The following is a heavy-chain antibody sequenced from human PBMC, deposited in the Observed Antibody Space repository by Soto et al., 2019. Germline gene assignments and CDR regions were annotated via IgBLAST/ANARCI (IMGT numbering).Heavy chain of an antibody. CDR1: GGTFSSYA. J-gene: IGHJ5*02. Sequence: SVKVSCKASGGTFSSYAISWVRQAPGQGLEWMGGIIPIFGTANYAQKFQGRVTITADKSTSTAYMELSSLRSEDTAVYYCAREPGSSSSGLWGFDHWGQGTLVTVCS. CDR2: IIPIFGTA. D-gene: IGHD6-6*01. V-gene: IGHV1-69*06. CDR3: AREPGSSSSGLWGFDH.